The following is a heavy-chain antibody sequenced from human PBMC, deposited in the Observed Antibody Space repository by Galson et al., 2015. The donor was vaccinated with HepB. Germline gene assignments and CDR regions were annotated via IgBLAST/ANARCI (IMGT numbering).Heavy chain of an antibody. CDR3: ARAVAHCTGGNCYQMRFDY. D-gene: IGHD2-15*01. Sequence: SLRLSCAASGFAFSGERMSWVRQAPGRGPEWVSYISSSSTIIYYADSVKGRFTISRDNAKNSLYLQMNSLRDEDTAVYYCARAVAHCTGGNCYQMRFDYWGQGTLVTVSS. CDR1: GFAFSGER. V-gene: IGHV3-48*02. CDR2: ISSSSTII. J-gene: IGHJ4*02.